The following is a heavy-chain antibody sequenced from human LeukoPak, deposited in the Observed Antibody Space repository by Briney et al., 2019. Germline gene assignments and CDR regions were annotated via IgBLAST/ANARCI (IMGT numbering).Heavy chain of an antibody. CDR2: ISAYNGNT. J-gene: IGHJ4*02. D-gene: IGHD3-22*01. CDR1: GYTFTSYG. Sequence: ASVKVSCKASGYTFTSYGISWVRQAPGQGLEWMGWISAYNGNTNYAQKLQGRVTMTTDTSTSTAYMELRSLRSDDTAVYYCARSEDYYDSSGYTSLGYWGQGTPVTVSP. V-gene: IGHV1-18*01. CDR3: ARSEDYYDSSGYTSLGY.